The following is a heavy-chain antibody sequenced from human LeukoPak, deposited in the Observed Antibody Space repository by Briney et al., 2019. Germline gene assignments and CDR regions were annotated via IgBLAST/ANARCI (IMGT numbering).Heavy chain of an antibody. Sequence: GESLKISCKGSGYSFTSYWIGWVRQMPGKGLEWMGIIYPGDSDIRYSPSFQGQVTISADKSISTAYLQWSSLKASDTAMYYCARPGRGYCSGGSCYPTPFDYWGQGTLVTVSS. CDR1: GYSFTSYW. CDR3: ARPGRGYCSGGSCYPTPFDY. V-gene: IGHV5-51*01. D-gene: IGHD2-15*01. J-gene: IGHJ4*02. CDR2: IYPGDSDI.